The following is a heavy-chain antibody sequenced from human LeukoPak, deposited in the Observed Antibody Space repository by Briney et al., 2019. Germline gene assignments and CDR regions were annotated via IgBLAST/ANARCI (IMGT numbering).Heavy chain of an antibody. CDR2: INHSGST. J-gene: IGHJ4*02. CDR3: ARGRQNDY. V-gene: IGHV4-34*01. CDR1: GVSFSGYY. Sequence: SETLSLTCAVYGVSFSGYYWSWIRRPPGKGLEWIWEINHSGSTNYNPSLKSRVTISLDTSKNQFSLKLSSVTAADTAVYYCARGRQNDYWGQGTLVTVSS.